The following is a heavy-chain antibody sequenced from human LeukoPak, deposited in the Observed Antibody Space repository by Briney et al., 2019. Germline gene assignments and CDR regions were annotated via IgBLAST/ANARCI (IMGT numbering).Heavy chain of an antibody. CDR1: GFTFSSYS. J-gene: IGHJ6*03. CDR3: ARGVFYYDSSGYYSYMDV. V-gene: IGHV3-48*04. D-gene: IGHD3-22*01. CDR2: IGSSGSTV. Sequence: GGSLRLSCAASGFTFSSYSMNWVRQAPGKGLEWVSYIGSSGSTVYYADSVKGRFTISRDNAKNSLYLQMNSLRAEDTAVYYCARGVFYYDSSGYYSYMDVWGKGTTVTVSS.